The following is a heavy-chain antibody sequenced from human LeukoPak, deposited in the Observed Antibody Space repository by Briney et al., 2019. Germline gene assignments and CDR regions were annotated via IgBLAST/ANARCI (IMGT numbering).Heavy chain of an antibody. V-gene: IGHV3-48*01. J-gene: IGHJ4*02. D-gene: IGHD1-26*01. CDR1: GFTSSRNS. CDR3: ARDDVGYFDY. CDR2: ISSSSSI. Sequence: GGSLRLSCAASGFTSSRNSMNWVRQAPGKGLEWVSYISSSSSIYYADSVKGRFTISRDNAKNALYLQMNSLRAEDTAVYYCARDDVGYFDYWGQGSLVTVSP.